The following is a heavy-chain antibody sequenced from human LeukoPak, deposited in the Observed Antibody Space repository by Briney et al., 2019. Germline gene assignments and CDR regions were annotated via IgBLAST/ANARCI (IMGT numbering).Heavy chain of an antibody. CDR2: INHSGST. V-gene: IGHV4-4*02. CDR1: GGSITSANW. CDR3: ATYYYGSGSYYDY. J-gene: IGHJ4*02. D-gene: IGHD3-10*01. Sequence: PSGTLSLTCAVSGGSITSANWWSWVRQSPGKGLEWIGEINHSGSTNYNPSLKSRVTISVDTSKNQFSLKLSSVTAADTAVYYCATYYYGSGSYYDYWGQGTLVTVSS.